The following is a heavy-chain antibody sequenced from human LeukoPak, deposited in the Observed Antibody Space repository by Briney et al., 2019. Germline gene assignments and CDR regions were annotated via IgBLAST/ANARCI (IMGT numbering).Heavy chain of an antibody. V-gene: IGHV1-8*01. CDR3: ARGSKKTVTIAY. D-gene: IGHD4-11*01. Sequence: ASVKVSCKASRYTFTSYDINWVRQATGQGLEWMGWMNPNSGNTGYAQKFQGRVTMTRNTSISTAYMELSSLRSEDTAVYYCARGSKKTVTIAYWGQGTLVTVSS. CDR1: RYTFTSYD. J-gene: IGHJ4*02. CDR2: MNPNSGNT.